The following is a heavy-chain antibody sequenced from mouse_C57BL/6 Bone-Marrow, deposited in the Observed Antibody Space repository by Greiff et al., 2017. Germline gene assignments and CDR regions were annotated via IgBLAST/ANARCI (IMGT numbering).Heavy chain of an antibody. Sequence: EVMLVESGGGLVQPGESLKLSCESNEYEFPSHDMSWVRKTPEKRLELVAAINSDGGSTYYPDTMERRFIISRDNTKKTLYLQMSSLRSEDTALYYCARPSTMITTAWFAYWGQGTLVTVSA. CDR3: ARPSTMITTAWFAY. D-gene: IGHD2-4*01. CDR1: EYEFPSHD. CDR2: INSDGGST. J-gene: IGHJ3*01. V-gene: IGHV5-2*03.